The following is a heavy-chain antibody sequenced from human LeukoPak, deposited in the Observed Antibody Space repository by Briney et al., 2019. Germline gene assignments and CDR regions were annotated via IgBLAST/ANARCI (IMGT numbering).Heavy chain of an antibody. J-gene: IGHJ6*03. CDR3: ARGGYYDFWSGYFQDRGNYMDV. V-gene: IGHV3-21*04. CDR1: GFTFSSYS. CDR2: ISSSSSYI. D-gene: IGHD3-3*01. Sequence: GGSLRLSCAASGFTFSSYSMNWVRQAPGKGLEWVSSISSSSSYIYYADSVKGRSTISRDNAKNSLYLQMNSLRAEDTAVYYCARGGYYDFWSGYFQDRGNYMDVWGKGTTVTVSS.